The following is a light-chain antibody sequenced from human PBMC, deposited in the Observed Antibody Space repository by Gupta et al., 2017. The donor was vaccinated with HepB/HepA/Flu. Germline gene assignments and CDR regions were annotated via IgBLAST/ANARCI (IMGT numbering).Light chain of an antibody. CDR3: QAWDRQVV. CDR2: QDS. V-gene: IGLV3-1*01. CDR1: KLGNKY. J-gene: IGLJ2*01. Sequence: SYELTQPPSVSVSPGQTASITCSGDKLGNKYASWYQQKPGQSPVLVIYQDSKRPSGIPERFSGSNSGNTATLTISGTQAMDEADYYCQAWDRQVVFGGGTKLTVL.